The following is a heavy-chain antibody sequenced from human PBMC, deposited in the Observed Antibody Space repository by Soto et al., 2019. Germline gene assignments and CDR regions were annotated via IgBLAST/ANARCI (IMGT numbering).Heavy chain of an antibody. V-gene: IGHV1-3*01. CDR1: GYTFTRYT. CDR2: INPDNGNT. J-gene: IGHJ5*02. Sequence: QVQLVQSGAEVKKPGASVKISCKASGYTFTRYTMNWVRQAPGQRLEWMGWINPDNGNTKSSQKFQDRVIMTRGPSASTAYMDLSSLRSEDTAVYYCARGIATGELDPWGQGTLVTVSS. CDR3: ARGIATGELDP. D-gene: IGHD2-15*01.